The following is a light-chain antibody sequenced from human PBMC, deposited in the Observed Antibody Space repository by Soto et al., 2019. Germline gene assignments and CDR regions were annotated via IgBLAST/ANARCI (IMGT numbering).Light chain of an antibody. Sequence: EVVLTQSPVTLSLSPGERATLSCRASQSFRGLLAWYQQKPGQALRLLIYDAYNRATGIPPRFSGSGSGTDFTLPISSLEPEDSAVYYCQQRHMWPITFGQGTRLEIK. V-gene: IGKV3-11*01. CDR1: QSFRGL. J-gene: IGKJ5*01. CDR2: DAY. CDR3: QQRHMWPIT.